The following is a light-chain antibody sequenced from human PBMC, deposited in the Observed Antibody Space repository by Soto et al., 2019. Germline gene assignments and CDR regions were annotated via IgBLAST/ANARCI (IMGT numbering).Light chain of an antibody. V-gene: IGKV3-20*01. CDR3: RQYVTSSPRT. Sequence: EIVLTQSPGTLSLSPGERATLSCRASHTISSSYLAWYQQKPGQAPRLLMYGISRRATGLPDRFSGSGSGTDFTLTITRLEPEDFAVYYCRQYVTSSPRTFGQGTKVEIK. CDR1: HTISSSY. CDR2: GIS. J-gene: IGKJ1*01.